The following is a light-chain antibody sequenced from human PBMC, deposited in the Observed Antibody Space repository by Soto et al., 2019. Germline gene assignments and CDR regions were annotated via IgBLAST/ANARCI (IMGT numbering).Light chain of an antibody. CDR3: QQYSSLPPLT. CDR1: QSVSSTY. V-gene: IGKV3-20*01. CDR2: GAS. J-gene: IGKJ4*01. Sequence: EIVLTQSPGTLSLSPGERATLSCRASQSVSSTYFAWYQQKPGQSPRLLIYGASSRATGIPDRFSGSGSGTDFTLTISRLEPEDFAVYYCQQYSSLPPLTFGGGTKVEIK.